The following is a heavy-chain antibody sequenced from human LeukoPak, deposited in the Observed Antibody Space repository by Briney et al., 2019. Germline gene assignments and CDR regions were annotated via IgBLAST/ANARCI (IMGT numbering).Heavy chain of an antibody. CDR1: GFTFSSYS. V-gene: IGHV3-21*04. D-gene: IGHD3-22*01. J-gene: IGHJ4*02. CDR2: ISSSSSYI. Sequence: SGGSLRLSCAASGFTFSSYSMNWVRQAPGKGLEWVSSISSSSSYIYYADSVKGRFTISRDNSKNMLYLQMNSLRAEDTALYYCAKDADISVELVVISSFDSWGQGTLVTVSS. CDR3: AKDADISVELVVISSFDS.